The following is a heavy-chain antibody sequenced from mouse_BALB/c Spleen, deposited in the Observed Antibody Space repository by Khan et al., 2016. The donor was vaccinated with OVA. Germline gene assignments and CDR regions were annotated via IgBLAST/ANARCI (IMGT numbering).Heavy chain of an antibody. V-gene: IGHV5-6-5*01. CDR3: ARVNGSSGVDY. CDR2: IGSGGST. Sequence: EVELVESGGGLVKPGGSLKLSCAASGFTFSRYPMSWVRQTPEKRLEWVASIGSGGSTYYPDNVKGRFTISRDNARNILYLQMSSLRSEDTAMYFCARVNGSSGVDYWGHGTTLTVSS. CDR1: GFTFSRYP. J-gene: IGHJ2*01. D-gene: IGHD1-1*01.